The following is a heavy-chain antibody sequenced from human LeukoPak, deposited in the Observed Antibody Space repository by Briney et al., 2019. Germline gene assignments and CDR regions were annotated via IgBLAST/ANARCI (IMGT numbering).Heavy chain of an antibody. CDR1: GGTFSSYA. J-gene: IGHJ3*02. CDR3: ARSGVPAAMRGSAFDI. Sequence: ASVKVSCKASGGTFSSYAISWVRQAPGQGLEWMGGIIPIFGTANYVQKFQGRVTITADESTSTAYMELSSLRSEDTAVYYCARSGVPAAMRGSAFDIWGQGTMVTVSS. V-gene: IGHV1-69*13. D-gene: IGHD2-2*01. CDR2: IIPIFGTA.